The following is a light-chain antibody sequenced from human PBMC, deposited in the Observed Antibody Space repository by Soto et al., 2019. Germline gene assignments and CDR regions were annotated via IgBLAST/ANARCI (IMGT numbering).Light chain of an antibody. CDR1: QSVRSTF. J-gene: IGKJ2*01. Sequence: EIVLTQSPGTLSLSPGESATLSCRASQSVRSTFLAWYQQKPGQAPRLLIYGASTRAAGIPDRFSGSGSGTDFTLTISNLEPVDFAVYYCQQYGPSPLYTFGQGTKVEIK. CDR2: GAS. V-gene: IGKV3-20*01. CDR3: QQYGPSPLYT.